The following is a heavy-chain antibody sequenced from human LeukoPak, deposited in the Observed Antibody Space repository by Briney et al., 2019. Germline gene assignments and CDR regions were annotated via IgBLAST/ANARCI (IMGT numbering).Heavy chain of an antibody. CDR2: ISHNGNT. J-gene: IGHJ4*02. V-gene: IGHV4-59*01. CDR3: ARGGPEDRTWRYYIDF. CDR1: GDSINKYF. Sequence: PSETLSLTCTVSGDSINKYFWSWLRQSPGKGPEWLGYISHNGNTNYYPSLKSRVTISLDKSNNQSSLRLSSVTAADTAVYYCARGGPEDRTWRYYIDFWGQGILVTVSS.